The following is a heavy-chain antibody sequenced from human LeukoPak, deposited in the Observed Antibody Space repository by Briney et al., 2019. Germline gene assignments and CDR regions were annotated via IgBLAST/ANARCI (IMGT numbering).Heavy chain of an antibody. CDR3: ARDVIAAAGGY. CDR1: GYTFTSFA. CDR2: INTNTGNP. Sequence: ASVMVSCKASGYTFTSFAMNWVRQAPGQWLEWMGWINTNTGNPTYAQGFTGRFVFSLDTSVSTAYLQISSLKAEVTAVYYCARDVIAAAGGYWGQGTLVTVSS. D-gene: IGHD6-13*01. V-gene: IGHV7-4-1*02. J-gene: IGHJ4*02.